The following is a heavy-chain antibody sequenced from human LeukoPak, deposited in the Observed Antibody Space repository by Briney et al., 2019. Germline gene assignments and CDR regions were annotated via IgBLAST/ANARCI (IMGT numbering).Heavy chain of an antibody. Sequence: EPSETLSLTCAVYGGSLSDYPXXXXXQPPGKGLEXXGQIKVGGGTKYNXSLNXRXTMXLGTSKNQFSLNLTSVSAADTAVYYCARGAPGYWGQGTLVTVSS. V-gene: IGHV4-34*01. CDR3: ARGAPGY. CDR1: GGSLSDYP. CDR2: IKVGGGT. J-gene: IGHJ4*02.